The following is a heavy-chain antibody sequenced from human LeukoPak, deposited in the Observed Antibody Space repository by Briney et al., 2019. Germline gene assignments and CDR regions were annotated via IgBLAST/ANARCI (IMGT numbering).Heavy chain of an antibody. J-gene: IGHJ5*02. V-gene: IGHV4-39*01. CDR3: ARRPRAGWFDP. CDR1: GVSMSSSSYY. CDR2: IYYSGST. Sequence: SQTLSLTCSVSGVSMSSSSYYWAWIRQPPGKGLEWIGSIYYSGSTYYNPSLKSRVTISVDTSKNQFSLKLRSVTAADTAVYYCARRPRAGWFDPWGQGTLVTVSS.